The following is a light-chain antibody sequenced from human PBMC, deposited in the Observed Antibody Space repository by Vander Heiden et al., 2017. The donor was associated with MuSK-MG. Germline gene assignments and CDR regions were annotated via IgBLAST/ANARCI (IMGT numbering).Light chain of an antibody. CDR3: QQYDNLT. J-gene: IGKJ4*01. CDR2: DAS. V-gene: IGKV1-33*01. Sequence: DIQMTQSPSSLSASVGDRVTITCQASQDISNYLNWYQQKPGKVPKLLIYDASNLETGVQSRFSGSGSGTDFTFTISSLQTEDIATYYCQQYDNLTFGGGTKVEIK. CDR1: QDISNY.